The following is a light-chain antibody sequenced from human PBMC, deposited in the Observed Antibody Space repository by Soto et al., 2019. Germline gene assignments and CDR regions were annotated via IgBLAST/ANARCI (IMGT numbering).Light chain of an antibody. Sequence: QSVLTQPPSASGTPGQRVTISCSGSSSNIGSNTVNWYQQLPGTAPKLLIYSNIQRPSGVPDRFSGSKSGTSASLAISGLQSEDEADYYCAAWDDSLKRVFGGGTKLTVL. CDR1: SSNIGSNT. CDR2: SNI. CDR3: AAWDDSLKRV. J-gene: IGLJ2*01. V-gene: IGLV1-44*01.